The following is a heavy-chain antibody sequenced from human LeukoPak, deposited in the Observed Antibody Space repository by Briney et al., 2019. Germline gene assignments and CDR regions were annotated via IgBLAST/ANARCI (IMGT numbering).Heavy chain of an antibody. V-gene: IGHV3-20*04. Sequence: GGSLRLSCAASGFTFDDYGMSWVRQAPGKGLEWVSGINWNGDRTGYADSVRGRFTISRDNAKNSLYLQMNSLRAEDTALYYCARKGYYGSGTYLDYWGQGTPVTVSS. D-gene: IGHD3-10*01. CDR3: ARKGYYGSGTYLDY. CDR1: GFTFDDYG. CDR2: INWNGDRT. J-gene: IGHJ4*02.